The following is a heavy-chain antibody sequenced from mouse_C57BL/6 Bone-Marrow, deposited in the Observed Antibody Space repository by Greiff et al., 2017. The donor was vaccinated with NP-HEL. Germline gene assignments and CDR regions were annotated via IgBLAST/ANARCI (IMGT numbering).Heavy chain of an antibody. D-gene: IGHD4-1*01. J-gene: IGHJ2*01. V-gene: IGHV1-72*01. CDR3: ARRGNWEWSFDY. CDR1: GYTFTSYW. Sequence: QVQLKQPGAELVKPGASVKLSCKASGYTFTSYWMHWVKQRPGRGLEWIGRIDPNSGGTKYNEKFKSKATLTVDKPSSTAYMQLSSLTSEDSAVYYCARRGNWEWSFDYWGQGTTLTVSS. CDR2: IDPNSGGT.